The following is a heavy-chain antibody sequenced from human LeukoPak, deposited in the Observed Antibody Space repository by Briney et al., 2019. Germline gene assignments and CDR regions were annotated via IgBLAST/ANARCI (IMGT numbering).Heavy chain of an antibody. Sequence: GASVKVSCKASGYTFTSYYMHWVRQAPGQGLEWMGWINPNSGGTNYAQNLLGRVTMTRDTSISTAYMELSRLRSDDTAVYYCARGDASSWYYFEYWGQGTLVTVSS. CDR1: GYTFTSYY. J-gene: IGHJ4*02. V-gene: IGHV1-2*02. CDR3: ARGDASSWYYFEY. D-gene: IGHD6-13*01. CDR2: INPNSGGT.